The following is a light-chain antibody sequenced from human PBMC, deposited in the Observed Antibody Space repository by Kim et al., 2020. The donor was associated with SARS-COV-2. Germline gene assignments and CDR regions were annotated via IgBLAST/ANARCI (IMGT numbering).Light chain of an antibody. Sequence: QSITITCTGTSSDVGSYNLFSWYQHHPGKAPKLMIYEGTKRPSGVSNRFSGSKSGNTASLTISGLHAEDEADYYCCSYAGSSTYVFGTGTKVTVL. CDR3: CSYAGSSTYV. CDR1: SSDVGSYNL. V-gene: IGLV2-23*01. J-gene: IGLJ1*01. CDR2: EGT.